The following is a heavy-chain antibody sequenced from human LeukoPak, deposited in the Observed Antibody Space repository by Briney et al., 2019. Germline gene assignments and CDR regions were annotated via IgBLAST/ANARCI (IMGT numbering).Heavy chain of an antibody. CDR3: AKDHVSPDSSGYHEDY. CDR2: ISGSGGST. CDR1: GFTFSSYA. Sequence: GASLRLSCAASGFTFSSYAMSWVRQAPGKGLEWVSDISGSGGSTYYADSVKGRFTISRDNSKNTLYLQMNSLRAEDTAVYYCAKDHVSPDSSGYHEDYWGQGTLVTVSS. J-gene: IGHJ4*02. V-gene: IGHV3-23*01. D-gene: IGHD3-22*01.